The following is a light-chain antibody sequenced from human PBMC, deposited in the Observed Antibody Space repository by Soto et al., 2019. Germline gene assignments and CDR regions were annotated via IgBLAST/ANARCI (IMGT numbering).Light chain of an antibody. J-gene: IGKJ4*01. CDR1: QSISPW. CDR2: KAS. CDR3: QQYERYPMT. Sequence: DSQMTQFPSTLSASVGDRVTITCRASQSISPWLAWYQQKPGKAPKILISKASTLQSGVPPRFSGSGSGPEFTLTIRSLQPDDFATYYCQQYERYPMTFGGGTKVEIK. V-gene: IGKV1-5*03.